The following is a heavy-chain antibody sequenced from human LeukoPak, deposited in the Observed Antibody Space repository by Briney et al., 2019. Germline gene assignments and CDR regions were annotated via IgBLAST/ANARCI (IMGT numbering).Heavy chain of an antibody. CDR1: GGTFSTYA. CDR3: ARALGTYYYGSGSYGY. V-gene: IGHV1-69*05. Sequence: SVKVSFKASGGTFSTYAISWVRQAPGQGLEWMGGIIPILGTANYAQKFQGRVTITTDESTSTAYMELSSLRSEDTAVYYCARALGTYYYGSGSYGYWGQGTLVTVSS. D-gene: IGHD3-10*01. CDR2: IIPILGTA. J-gene: IGHJ4*02.